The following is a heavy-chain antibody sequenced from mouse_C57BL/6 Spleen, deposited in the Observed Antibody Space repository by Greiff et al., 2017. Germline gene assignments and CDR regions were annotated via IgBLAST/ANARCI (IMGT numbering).Heavy chain of an antibody. Sequence: QVQLQQSGPELVKPRASVKLSCKASGYTFTSYDINWVKQRPGQGLEWIGWIYPRDGSTKYNAKFKGQATLTVDPSSSTANMELHSLTSDDSAVYFCARLAVVATDYWGQGTTLTVSS. D-gene: IGHD1-1*01. CDR1: GYTFTSYD. CDR2: IYPRDGST. CDR3: ARLAVVATDY. J-gene: IGHJ2*01. V-gene: IGHV1-85*01.